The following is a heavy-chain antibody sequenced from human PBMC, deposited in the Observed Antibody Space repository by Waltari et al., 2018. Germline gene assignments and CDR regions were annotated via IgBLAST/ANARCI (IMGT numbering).Heavy chain of an antibody. CDR3: ARGGGSGSWNYGMDV. CDR1: GYSISSGYY. D-gene: IGHD3-10*01. J-gene: IGHJ6*02. Sequence: QVQLQESGPGLVKPSETLSLTCAVSGYSISSGYYWGWIRQPPGKGLEWIGSIYHSGSTYYNPPPKSRVTISVDTSKNQFSLKLSSVTAADTAVYYCARGGGSGSWNYGMDVWGQGTTVTVSS. V-gene: IGHV4-38-2*01. CDR2: IYHSGST.